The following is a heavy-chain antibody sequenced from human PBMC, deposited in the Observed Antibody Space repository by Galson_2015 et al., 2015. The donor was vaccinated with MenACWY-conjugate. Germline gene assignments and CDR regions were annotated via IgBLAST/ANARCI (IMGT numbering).Heavy chain of an antibody. D-gene: IGHD2-15*01. CDR1: GHSLSDLS. Sequence: SVKVSCKASGHSLSDLSMHWVRQAPGRGLEWMGGFDPEDGKTIYAEKFQGRVTTTEDTSTDTGYMELGRLRSEDTAVYYCARESSYCRGGTCGYHWGQGILVTISS. CDR2: FDPEDGKT. CDR3: ARESSYCRGGTCGYH. V-gene: IGHV1-24*01. J-gene: IGHJ5*02.